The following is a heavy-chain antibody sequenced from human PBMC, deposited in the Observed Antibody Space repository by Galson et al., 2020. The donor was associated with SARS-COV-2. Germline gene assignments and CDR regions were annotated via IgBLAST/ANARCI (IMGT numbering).Heavy chain of an antibody. Sequence: SETLSLTRAVYGASFSHYYWAWISQPPGKGLEWIGDINHIGNTNYNPSLKSRVSISVDTSKTQFSLRVTSVTAADTAVYYCARVVNGFYYDMDVWGQGTTVTVSS. V-gene: IGHV4-34*01. J-gene: IGHJ6*02. CDR1: GASFSHYY. CDR2: INHIGNT. D-gene: IGHD2-8*01. CDR3: ARVVNGFYYDMDV.